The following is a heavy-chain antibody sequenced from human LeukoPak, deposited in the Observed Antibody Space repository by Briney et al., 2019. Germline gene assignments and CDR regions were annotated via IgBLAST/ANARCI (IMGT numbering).Heavy chain of an antibody. V-gene: IGHV3-23*01. Sequence: GGSRRLSWPASGGTFRSYAMSWFRQAPGKGLEWVAAISGRGGSTYYADSVKGRFTISRDNSKNTLYLQMNSLRAQDTAVYYCANDYLPSIYSYCYYYMDVCGKGTKVTVSS. D-gene: IGHD3-3*02. CDR1: GGTFRSYA. CDR3: ANDYLPSIYSYCYYYMDV. CDR2: ISGRGGST. J-gene: IGHJ6*03.